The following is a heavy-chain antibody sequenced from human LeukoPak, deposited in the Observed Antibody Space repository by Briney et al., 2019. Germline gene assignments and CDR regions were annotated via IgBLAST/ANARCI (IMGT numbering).Heavy chain of an antibody. D-gene: IGHD2-15*01. Sequence: KVSCKASGYSFISYWIAWVRQMPGKGLEWMGIIYPGGSDTRYSPSFQGQVTISADKSINTAYLRWNSLKASDTAIYYCARFVGACSGGNCYSDYWGQGTLVTVSS. CDR2: IYPGGSDT. V-gene: IGHV5-51*01. J-gene: IGHJ4*02. CDR1: GYSFISYW. CDR3: ARFVGACSGGNCYSDY.